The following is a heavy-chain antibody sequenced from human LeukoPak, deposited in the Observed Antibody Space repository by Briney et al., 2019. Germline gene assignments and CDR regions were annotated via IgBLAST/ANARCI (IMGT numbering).Heavy chain of an antibody. D-gene: IGHD6-13*01. CDR1: GGSISSGDYY. CDR2: IYYSGST. V-gene: IGHV4-30-4*08. CDR3: AKLGLLNWFDP. J-gene: IGHJ5*02. Sequence: SQTLSLTCTVSGGSISSGDYYWSWIRQPPGKGLEWIGYIYYSGSTYYNPSLKSRVTISVDTSENQFSLKLSSVTAADTAVYYCAKLGLLNWFDPWGQGTLVTVSS.